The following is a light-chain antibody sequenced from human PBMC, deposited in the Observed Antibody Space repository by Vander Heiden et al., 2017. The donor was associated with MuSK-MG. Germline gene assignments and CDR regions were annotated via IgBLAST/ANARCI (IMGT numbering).Light chain of an antibody. V-gene: IGKV1-39*01. Sequence: DIQMTQSPSSLSASVGDRVDITCRASQNINNYLNWYQQRPARAPNHQIYAASTLQTDVPSRFSSSGSGTEFTLGISSLQPEEFATYYCQRSYITPLTFGPGTKVDIK. CDR3: QRSYITPLT. CDR2: AAS. CDR1: QNINNY. J-gene: IGKJ3*01.